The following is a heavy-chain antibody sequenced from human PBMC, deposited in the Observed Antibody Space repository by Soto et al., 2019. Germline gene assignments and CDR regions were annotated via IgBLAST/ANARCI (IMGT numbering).Heavy chain of an antibody. D-gene: IGHD3-3*01. Sequence: PWGSLRISCAACGYSVSSYAMGWVRQAPGKGLEWVSAISGSGGSTYYADSVKGRFTISRDNSKNTLYLQMNSLRAEDTAVYYCAKDRITIFGVDDYYYYSGMDVWGQGTTLTVSS. V-gene: IGHV3-23*01. J-gene: IGHJ6*02. CDR2: ISGSGGST. CDR3: AKDRITIFGVDDYYYYSGMDV. CDR1: GYSVSSYA.